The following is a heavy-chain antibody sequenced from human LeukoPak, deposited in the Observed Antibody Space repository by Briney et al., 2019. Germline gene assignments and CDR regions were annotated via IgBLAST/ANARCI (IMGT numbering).Heavy chain of an antibody. CDR3: AKARGGGDDILTD. CDR1: GFTFDDYA. D-gene: IGHD3-9*01. Sequence: PGGSLRLSRAASGFTFDDYAMHWVRQAPGKGLEWVSGISWNSGNIGYADSVKGRFTISRDNAKNSLFLQMNSLRAEDTALYYCAKARGGGDDILTDWGQGTLVTVSS. CDR2: ISWNSGNI. V-gene: IGHV3-9*01. J-gene: IGHJ1*01.